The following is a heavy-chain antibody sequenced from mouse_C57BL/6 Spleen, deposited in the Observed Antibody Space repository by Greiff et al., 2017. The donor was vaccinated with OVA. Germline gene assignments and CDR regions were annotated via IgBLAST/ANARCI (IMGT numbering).Heavy chain of an antibody. CDR1: GYSITSGYD. J-gene: IGHJ2*01. CDR3: AREDYYGSFDY. V-gene: IGHV3-1*01. CDR2: ISYSGSP. Sequence: EVQVVESGPGMVKPSQSLSLTCTVTGYSITSGYDWHWIRHFPGNKLEWMGYISYSGSPNYNPSLKSRISITHDTSKNHFFLKLNSVTTEDTATYYCAREDYYGSFDYWGQGTTLTVSS. D-gene: IGHD1-1*01.